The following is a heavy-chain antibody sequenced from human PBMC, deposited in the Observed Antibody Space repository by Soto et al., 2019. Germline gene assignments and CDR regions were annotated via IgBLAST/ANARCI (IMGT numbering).Heavy chain of an antibody. D-gene: IGHD3-10*01. V-gene: IGHV1-18*04. CDR3: AREWRYFGDGAGPFNY. CDR2: ISAYNGNT. Sequence: QVQLVQSGAEVKKPGASVKVSCKASGYTFTSYGISWVRQAPGQGLEWMGWISAYNGNTNYAQKLQGRVTMTTDTSTSTAYMELRGLRSDDTAVYYCAREWRYFGDGAGPFNYWGQGTLVTVSS. J-gene: IGHJ4*02. CDR1: GYTFTSYG.